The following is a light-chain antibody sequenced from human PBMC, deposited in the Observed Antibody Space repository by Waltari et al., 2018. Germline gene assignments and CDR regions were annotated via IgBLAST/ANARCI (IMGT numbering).Light chain of an antibody. CDR1: SSDVGAYNY. CDR2: NVN. V-gene: IGLV2-11*01. CDR3: CSYAGTYYL. Sequence: QSALTQPRSVSGSPGQSVTISCTGTSSDVGAYNYVSWYQQHPGKAPKLIIYNVNNRPSGVPDRFSGSKSGNTASLTISGLQAEDEADYYCCSYAGTYYLFGTGTKVTVL. J-gene: IGLJ1*01.